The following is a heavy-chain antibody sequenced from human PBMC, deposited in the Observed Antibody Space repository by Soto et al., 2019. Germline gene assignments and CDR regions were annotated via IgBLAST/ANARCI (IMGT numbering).Heavy chain of an antibody. CDR1: GFTFSSYA. V-gene: IGHV3-64D*08. D-gene: IGHD5-12*01. CDR3: VKDIQNIVATILVY. J-gene: IGHJ4*02. Sequence: GGSLRLSCSASGFTFSSYAMHWVRQAPGKGLEYVSAISSNGGSTYYADSVKGRFTISRDNSKNTLYLQMSSLRAEDTAVDYCVKDIQNIVATILVYWGQGTLVTVSS. CDR2: ISSNGGST.